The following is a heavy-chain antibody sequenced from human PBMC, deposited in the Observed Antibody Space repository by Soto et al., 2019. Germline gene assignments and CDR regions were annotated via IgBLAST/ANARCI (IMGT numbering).Heavy chain of an antibody. J-gene: IGHJ1*01. CDR1: GFTFSSYG. CDR2: ISYDGSNK. Sequence: GGSLRLSCAASGFTFSSYGMHWVRQAPGKGLEWVAVISYDGSNKYYADSVKGRFTISRDNSKNTLYLQMNSLRAEDTAVYYCAKKGHSGGWSEYFQHWGQGTPVTVSS. V-gene: IGHV3-30*18. CDR3: AKKGHSGGWSEYFQH. D-gene: IGHD6-19*01.